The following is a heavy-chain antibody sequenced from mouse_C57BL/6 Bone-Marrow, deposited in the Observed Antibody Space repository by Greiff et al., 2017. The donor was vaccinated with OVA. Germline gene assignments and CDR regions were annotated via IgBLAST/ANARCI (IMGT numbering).Heavy chain of an antibody. CDR1: GFTFSDFY. V-gene: IGHV7-1*01. CDR3: ARDHYYGSDWYCDV. J-gene: IGHJ1*03. CDR2: SRTKANDYKT. D-gene: IGHD1-1*01. Sequence: DVKLVEPGGGLVQSGRSLRLSCATSGFTFSDFYMEWVRQAPGKGLEWIAASRTKANDYKTKYSASVKGRFIVSRDTSQSIIYLQMNALRAEDTAIYYCARDHYYGSDWYCDVWGTGTTVTVSS.